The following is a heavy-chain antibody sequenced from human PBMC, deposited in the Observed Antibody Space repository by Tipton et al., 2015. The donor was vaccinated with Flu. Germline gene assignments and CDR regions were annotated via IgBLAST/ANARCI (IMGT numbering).Heavy chain of an antibody. V-gene: IGHV1-3*01. D-gene: IGHD3-22*01. Sequence: QVQLVQSGAEVKKPGASVQISCRASGYTFSSYAMFWVRQAPGQRFEWLGWITAHEDNTHYSQKFQGRVTITRDTAALTAYMELRGLTTEDTAVYFCARVYDSSGYYSHIGALDLWGQGTMVAVSS. CDR1: GYTFSSYA. J-gene: IGHJ3*01. CDR3: ARVYDSSGYYSHIGALDL. CDR2: ITAHEDNT.